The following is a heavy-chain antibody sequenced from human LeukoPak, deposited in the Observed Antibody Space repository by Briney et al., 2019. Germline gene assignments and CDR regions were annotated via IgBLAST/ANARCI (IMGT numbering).Heavy chain of an antibody. CDR3: ARVGTLIVVDFDY. D-gene: IGHD3-22*01. V-gene: IGHV1-2*02. CDR2: INPNSGGT. J-gene: IGHJ4*02. CDR1: GYTFTGYY. Sequence: ASVKVSCKASGYTFTGYYIHWVRRAPGQGLEWMGWINPNSGGTDYAQKFQGRVTMTRDTSISTAYMELSRLRSDDTAVYYCARVGTLIVVDFDYWGQGTLVTVSS.